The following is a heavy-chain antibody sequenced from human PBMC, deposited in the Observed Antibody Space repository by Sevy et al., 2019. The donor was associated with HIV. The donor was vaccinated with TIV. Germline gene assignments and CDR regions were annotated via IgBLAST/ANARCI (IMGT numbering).Heavy chain of an antibody. CDR3: ARGVFMPAQGHLEY. CDR2: INPNCGNA. CDR1: GYRFTDYY. Sequence: ASVKVSCKTSGYRFTDYYMHWVRQAPGQGLDWMGRINPNCGNATYAQDFQGRVTMTRDTSISTVYMELNRLTSDDSAVYFCARGVFMPAQGHLEYWDQGTQVTVSS. V-gene: IGHV1-2*06. J-gene: IGHJ4*02. D-gene: IGHD2-2*01.